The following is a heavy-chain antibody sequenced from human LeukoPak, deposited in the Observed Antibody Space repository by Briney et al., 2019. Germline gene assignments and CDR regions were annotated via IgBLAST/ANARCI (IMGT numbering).Heavy chain of an antibody. CDR3: ARMGVGAMGF. CDR2: IYSGGST. V-gene: IGHV3-53*01. CDR1: GFTVSSNY. Sequence: PGGSLRFSCAASGFTVSSNYMSWVRQAPGKGLEWVSVIYSGGSTYYADSVKGRFTISRDNSKNILYLQMNSLRAEDTAVYYCARMGVGAMGFWGQGTLVTVSS. J-gene: IGHJ4*02. D-gene: IGHD1-26*01.